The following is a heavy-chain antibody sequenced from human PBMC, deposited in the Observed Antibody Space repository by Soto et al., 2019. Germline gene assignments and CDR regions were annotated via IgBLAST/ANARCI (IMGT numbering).Heavy chain of an antibody. CDR3: AMDTAMVQNFDY. J-gene: IGHJ4*02. CDR1: GYNFTSYG. V-gene: IGHV1-18*01. Sequence: ASVKVSCKASGYNFTSYGISWVRQAPGQGLEWMGWVSAYSGLTKYAPKFQGRVTMTTDTSTTTAYMELSSLRSEDTAVYYCAMDTAMVQNFDYWGQGTLVTVSS. D-gene: IGHD5-18*01. CDR2: VSAYSGLT.